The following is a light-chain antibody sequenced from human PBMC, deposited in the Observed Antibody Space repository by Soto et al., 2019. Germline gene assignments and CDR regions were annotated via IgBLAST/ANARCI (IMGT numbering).Light chain of an antibody. CDR3: SSFADSHAWV. CDR2: EVT. Sequence: QSALTQPPSASGSPGQSVTISCTGTSSDVGAYNYVSWYQQHAGKAPKLVIYEVTKRPSGVPDRFSGSKSANSASLTVSGLQAEDEADYYCSSFADSHAWVFGGGTKLTVL. J-gene: IGLJ3*02. V-gene: IGLV2-8*01. CDR1: SSDVGAYNY.